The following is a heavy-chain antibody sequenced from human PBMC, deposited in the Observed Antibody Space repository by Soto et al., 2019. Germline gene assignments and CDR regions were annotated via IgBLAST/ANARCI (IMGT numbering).Heavy chain of an antibody. Sequence: EVQLVESGGGLVQPGRSLRLSCAASGFTFDHYAMHWVRQAPGKGLEWVSGISWNSDTIGYPDSVKGRFTISRDNAKKSVYLQMNSLSPEETALYYCATALHPVSFYKQLHYWGQGALVTVSS. J-gene: IGHJ4*02. V-gene: IGHV3-9*01. CDR3: ATALHPVSFYKQLHY. CDR2: ISWNSDTI. D-gene: IGHD3-10*01. CDR1: GFTFDHYA.